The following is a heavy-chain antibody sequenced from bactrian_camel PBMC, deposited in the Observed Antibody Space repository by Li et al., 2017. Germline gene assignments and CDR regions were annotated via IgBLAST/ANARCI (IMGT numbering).Heavy chain of an antibody. Sequence: HVQLVESGGGSVQAGESLRLSCAASGYTSSPYCMAWFRQAPGRAREGVAAIYPGAGDTFYDNSVKGRFTISRDNAKNTIYLQMDSLKPEDTATYYCAAEGLRGPTYGRRWCGQLLARQYMHWGQGTQVTVS. CDR3: AAEGLRGPTYGRRWCGQLLARQYMH. CDR1: GYTSSPYC. J-gene: IGHJ4*01. CDR2: IYPGAGDT. V-gene: IGHV3S1*01. D-gene: IGHD6*01.